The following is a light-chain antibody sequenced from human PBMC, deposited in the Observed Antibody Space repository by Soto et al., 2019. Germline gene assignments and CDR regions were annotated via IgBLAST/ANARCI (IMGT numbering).Light chain of an antibody. V-gene: IGKV3-11*01. J-gene: IGKJ4*01. Sequence: EIVLTQSPATLSLSPGEGATLSCRASQSAGSYLAWYQQKPGQAPRLLIYDTSNRATGIPARFSGSGSGTDFTLTISRLEPEDFAVYHCQPRSDSLTFGGGTKVEIK. CDR3: QPRSDSLT. CDR1: QSAGSY. CDR2: DTS.